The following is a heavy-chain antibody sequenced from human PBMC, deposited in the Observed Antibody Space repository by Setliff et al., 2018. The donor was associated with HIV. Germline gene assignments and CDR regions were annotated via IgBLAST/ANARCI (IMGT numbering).Heavy chain of an antibody. J-gene: IGHJ6*03. V-gene: IGHV4-38-2*01. CDR3: ARHGAYEAYYDYMDV. CDR1: GYSISSGHY. CDR2: IYHSGTT. Sequence: TLSLTCAVSGYSISSGHYWGWIRQPPGKGLEWIGSIYHSGTTYDNPSLKSRVTISVDTSKNQFSLKLSSVTAADTAVYYCARHGAYEAYYDYMDVWGKGTTVTAP. D-gene: IGHD5-12*01.